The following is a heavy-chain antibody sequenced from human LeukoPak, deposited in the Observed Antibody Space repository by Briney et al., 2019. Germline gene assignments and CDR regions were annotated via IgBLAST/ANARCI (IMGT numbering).Heavy chain of an antibody. Sequence: PGGSLRLSCAASGFTFSSYWMGWVRQAPGKGLEWVANIKEDGSEKYYVDSVKGRFTISRDNGKNSLYLQMNSLRAEDTAVFYCARYSGSYAMEYWGQGTLVTVSS. D-gene: IGHD1-26*01. CDR3: ARYSGSYAMEY. CDR2: IKEDGSEK. CDR1: GFTFSSYW. J-gene: IGHJ4*02. V-gene: IGHV3-7*01.